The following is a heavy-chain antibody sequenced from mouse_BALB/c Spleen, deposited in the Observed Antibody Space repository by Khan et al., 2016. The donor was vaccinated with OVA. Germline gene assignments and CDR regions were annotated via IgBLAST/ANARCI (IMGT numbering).Heavy chain of an antibody. Sequence: VQLKESGPDLVKPGASVKISCKASGYSFTVYYMTWVKQSHGKSPEWIGRVNPNNGDTNYNQNFKGKAILTVDKSSNTAYMELRSLTSEDSAVFYWARGYECFPYWGQGTLVTVSA. D-gene: IGHD2-12*01. CDR3: ARGYECFPY. CDR2: VNPNNGDT. CDR1: GYSFTVYY. V-gene: IGHV1-26*01. J-gene: IGHJ3*01.